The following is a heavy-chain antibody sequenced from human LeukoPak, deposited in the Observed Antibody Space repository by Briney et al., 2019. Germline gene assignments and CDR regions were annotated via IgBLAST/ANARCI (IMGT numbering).Heavy chain of an antibody. D-gene: IGHD6-13*01. J-gene: IGHJ3*02. V-gene: IGHV4-59*01. CDR2: IYYSGST. CDR1: GGSFSGYY. Sequence: SETLSLTCAVYGGSFSGYYWSWIRQPPGKGLEWIGYIYYSGSTNYNPSLKSRVTISVDTSKNQFSLKLSSVTAADAAVYYCARDQSIAAAGTNAFDIWGQGTMVTVSS. CDR3: ARDQSIAAAGTNAFDI.